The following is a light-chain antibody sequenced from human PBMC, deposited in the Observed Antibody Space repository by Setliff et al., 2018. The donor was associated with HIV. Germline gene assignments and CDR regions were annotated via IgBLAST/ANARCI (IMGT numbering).Light chain of an antibody. CDR1: SSDVGGYNY. CDR2: DVS. CDR3: TSYTRSSTYV. V-gene: IGLV2-14*03. J-gene: IGLJ1*01. Sequence: QSALTQPASVSGSPGQSITISCTGTSSDVGGYNYVSWYQHHPGKAPKLMIYDVSKRPSGVSNRFSGSKSDNTASLTISGLQTEDEADYYCTSYTRSSTYVFGTGTKVTV.